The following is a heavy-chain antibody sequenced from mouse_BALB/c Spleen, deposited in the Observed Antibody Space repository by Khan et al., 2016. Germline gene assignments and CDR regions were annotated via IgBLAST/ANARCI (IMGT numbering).Heavy chain of an antibody. Sequence: QVQLQQSGAELVKPGASVKLSCKASGYTFTSYYMYWVKQSPGKGLEWIGEINPSNGGTNYNEKFKRKSTLTVDKSSNTAYMQISSLTSEDSAVYYCTRTPYHDSSVDYWGQGTTLTVSS. J-gene: IGHJ2*01. CDR1: GYTFTSYY. CDR2: INPSNGGT. CDR3: TRTPYHDSSVDY. V-gene: IGHV1S81*02. D-gene: IGHD1-1*01.